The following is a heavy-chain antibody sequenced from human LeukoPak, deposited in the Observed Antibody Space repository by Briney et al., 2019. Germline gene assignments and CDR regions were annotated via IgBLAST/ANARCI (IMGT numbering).Heavy chain of an antibody. CDR1: GFTFSSYA. D-gene: IGHD3-3*01. CDR2: ISYDGSNK. J-gene: IGHJ4*02. V-gene: IGHV3-30*09. Sequence: GGSLRLSCAASGFTFSSYAMHWVRQAPGKGLEWVAVISYDGSNKYYADSVKGRFAISRDNSKNTLYLQMNSLRAEDTAVYYCARDGGYDFWSGYYQDYWGQGTLVTVSS. CDR3: ARDGGYDFWSGYYQDY.